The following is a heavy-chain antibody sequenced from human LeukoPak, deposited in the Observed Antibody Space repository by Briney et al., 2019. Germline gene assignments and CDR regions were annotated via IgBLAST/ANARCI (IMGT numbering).Heavy chain of an antibody. CDR1: GGSISSGGYY. V-gene: IGHV4-31*03. J-gene: IGHJ3*02. CDR3: ARDLRRAYDILPGDAFDI. CDR2: IYYSGST. D-gene: IGHD3-9*01. Sequence: SETLSLTCTVSGGSISSGGYYWSWIRQHPGKGLEWIGYIYYSGSTYYNPSLKSRVTISVDTSKNQFSLKLSSVTAADTAVYYCARDLRRAYDILPGDAFDIWGQGTMVTVSS.